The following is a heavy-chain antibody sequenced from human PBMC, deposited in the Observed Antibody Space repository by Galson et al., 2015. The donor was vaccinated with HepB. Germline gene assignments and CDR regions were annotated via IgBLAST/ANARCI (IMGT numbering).Heavy chain of an antibody. CDR3: AKDGGYDSSGYYHGWFDY. D-gene: IGHD3-22*01. V-gene: IGHV3-43*01. CDR1: GFTFDDYT. Sequence: SLRLSCAASGFTFDDYTMHWVRQAPGKGLEWVSLISWDGGSTYYADSVKGRFTISRDNSKNSLYLQMNSLRTEDTALYYCAKDGGYDSSGYYHGWFDYWGQGTLVTVSS. J-gene: IGHJ4*02. CDR2: ISWDGGST.